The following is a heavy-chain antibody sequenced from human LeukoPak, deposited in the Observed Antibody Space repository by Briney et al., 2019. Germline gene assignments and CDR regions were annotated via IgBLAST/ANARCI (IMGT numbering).Heavy chain of an antibody. J-gene: IGHJ3*02. V-gene: IGHV4-59*12. CDR2: ISYSGST. D-gene: IGHD1-1*01. CDR3: ASGGTRDAFDI. Sequence: SETLSLTCAVYGGSFSGYYWSWIRQPPGKGLEWIGYISYSGSTAYNPSLKSRVTMSVDTSKNQFSLKLSSVTAADTAVYYCASGGTRDAFDIWGQGTMVTVSS. CDR1: GGSFSGYY.